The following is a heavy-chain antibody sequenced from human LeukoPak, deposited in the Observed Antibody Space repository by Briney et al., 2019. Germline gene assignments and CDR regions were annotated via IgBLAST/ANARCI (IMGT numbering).Heavy chain of an antibody. CDR2: ISGSGGST. Sequence: GGSLRLSCAASGFTFSSYAMSWVRQAPGKGLEWVSAISGSGGSTYYADSVKGGFTISRDNSKNTLYLQMNSLRAEDTAVYYCAKDGYYYDSSGYYYESPFDYWGQGTLVTVSS. D-gene: IGHD3-22*01. V-gene: IGHV3-23*01. CDR3: AKDGYYYDSSGYYYESPFDY. J-gene: IGHJ4*02. CDR1: GFTFSSYA.